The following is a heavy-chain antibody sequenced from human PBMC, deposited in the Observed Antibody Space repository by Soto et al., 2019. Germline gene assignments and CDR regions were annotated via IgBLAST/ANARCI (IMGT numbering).Heavy chain of an antibody. Sequence: GGSLRLSRAASGFTLSSYGMHWVRQAPGKGLEWVAVISYDGSNKYYADSVKGRFTISRDNSKNTLYLQMNSLRAEGTAVYYCASWTHYYDSSGYSNFDYWGQGTLVTVSS. J-gene: IGHJ4*02. V-gene: IGHV3-30*03. CDR3: ASWTHYYDSSGYSNFDY. CDR1: GFTLSSYG. CDR2: ISYDGSNK. D-gene: IGHD3-22*01.